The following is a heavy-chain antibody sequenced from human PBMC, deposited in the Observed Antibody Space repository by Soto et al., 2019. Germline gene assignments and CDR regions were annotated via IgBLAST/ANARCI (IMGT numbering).Heavy chain of an antibody. CDR2: ISENGGST. CDR1: GFTFSNYA. Sequence: PRGSPTLSCAAYGFTFSNYAMSWVRQAPGKGLEWVSAISENGGSTYYADSVKGRFTISRDNSKSALSLQMNSLRAEDTAVYYCAKRTSVPGGHLDDYWGQGTLVTVS. J-gene: IGHJ4*01. V-gene: IGHV3-23*01. D-gene: IGHD4-17*01. CDR3: AKRTSVPGGHLDDY.